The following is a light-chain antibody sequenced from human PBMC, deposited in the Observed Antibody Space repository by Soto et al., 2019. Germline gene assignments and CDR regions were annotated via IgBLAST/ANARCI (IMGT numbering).Light chain of an antibody. CDR3: CSYAGSSTVYV. V-gene: IGLV2-23*02. Sequence: QSALTQPASVSGSPGQSITISCTGTSSDVGTYNLVSWYQHHPGKAPKLMIYDVTKRPSGVSNRFSGSKSGNTASLTISVLQAEDEADYYCCSYAGSSTVYVFGTGTKVTVL. CDR1: SSDVGTYNL. J-gene: IGLJ1*01. CDR2: DVT.